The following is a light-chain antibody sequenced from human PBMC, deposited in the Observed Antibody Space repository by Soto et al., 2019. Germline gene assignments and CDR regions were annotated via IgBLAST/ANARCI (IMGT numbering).Light chain of an antibody. Sequence: AIQMTQSPSSLSASVGDRVTITCRASQGVGNELGWYQQKPGKAPNLLIYDASILQSGVPSRFSGSGSGTDFTLTINSLQPEDFATYYCLPDSRLWTFGQGTKVEIK. V-gene: IGKV1-6*01. CDR3: LPDSRLWT. CDR1: QGVGNE. J-gene: IGKJ1*01. CDR2: DAS.